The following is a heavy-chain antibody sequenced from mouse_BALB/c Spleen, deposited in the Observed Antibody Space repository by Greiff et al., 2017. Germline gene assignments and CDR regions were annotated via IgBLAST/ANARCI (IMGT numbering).Heavy chain of an antibody. CDR3: ASYYYDFAY. Sequence: VQLQQSGAELARPGASVKLSCKASGYTFTSYWMQWVKQRPGQGLEWIGAIYPGDGDTRYTQKFKGKATLTADKSSSTAYMQLSSLASEDSAVYYCASYYYDFAYWGQGTLVTVSA. J-gene: IGHJ3*01. D-gene: IGHD1-1*01. V-gene: IGHV1-87*01. CDR1: GYTFTSYW. CDR2: IYPGDGDT.